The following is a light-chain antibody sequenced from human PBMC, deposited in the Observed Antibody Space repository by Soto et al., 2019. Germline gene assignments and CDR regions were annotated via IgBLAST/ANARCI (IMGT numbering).Light chain of an antibody. CDR1: QSVSSN. CDR3: QQYKNRPRT. Sequence: EIVMTQSPATLSVSPGERATLSCRASQSVSSNVAWYQQKPGQAPRLLIYGASTRATGIPARFSGSGSGTEVTLTIISLQADDLALYYCQQYKNRPRTFGQGTKVQIK. CDR2: GAS. J-gene: IGKJ1*01. V-gene: IGKV3-15*01.